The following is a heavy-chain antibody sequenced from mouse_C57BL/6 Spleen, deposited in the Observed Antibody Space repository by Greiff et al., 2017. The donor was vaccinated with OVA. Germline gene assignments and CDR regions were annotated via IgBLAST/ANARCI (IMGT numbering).Heavy chain of an antibody. CDR1: GFNIKDDY. Sequence: VQLKQSGAELVRPGASVKLSCTASGFNIKDDYMHWVKQRPEQGLEWIGWIDPKNGDTEYASKFQGKATITADTSSNTAYLQLSSLTSEDTAVYYCTIYYYGSSSYFDYWGQGTTLTVSS. CDR2: IDPKNGDT. CDR3: TIYYYGSSSYFDY. D-gene: IGHD1-1*01. V-gene: IGHV14-4*01. J-gene: IGHJ2*01.